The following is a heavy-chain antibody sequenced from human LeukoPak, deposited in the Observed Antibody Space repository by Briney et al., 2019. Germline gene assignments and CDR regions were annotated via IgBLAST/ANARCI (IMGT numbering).Heavy chain of an antibody. CDR1: GFTFSSYA. CDR2: ISYDGSNK. V-gene: IGHV3-30-3*01. D-gene: IGHD3-3*01. Sequence: GGSLRLSCAASGFTFSSYAMHWVRQAPGKGLEWVAVISYDGSNKYYADSVKGRFTISRDNAKNSLYLQMNSLRAEDTAVYYCARTRIRITIFGVVLGDYGMDVWGQGTTVTVSS. CDR3: ARTRIRITIFGVVLGDYGMDV. J-gene: IGHJ6*02.